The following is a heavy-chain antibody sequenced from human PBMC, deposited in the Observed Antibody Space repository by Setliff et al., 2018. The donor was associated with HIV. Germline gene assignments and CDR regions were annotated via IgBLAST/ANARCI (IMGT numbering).Heavy chain of an antibody. CDR1: GYSFTAYG. D-gene: IGHD5-18*01. V-gene: IGHV1-18*01. Sequence: ASVKVSCKASGYSFTAYGISWVRQAPGQGFEWMGWINIDSGHTNFAQKFQDRVTVTTDTSTNTTYMELRGLRSDDTAIYYCARSLREYSYGSPDYWGPGTLVTVSS. CDR3: ARSLREYSYGSPDY. CDR2: INIDSGHT. J-gene: IGHJ4*02.